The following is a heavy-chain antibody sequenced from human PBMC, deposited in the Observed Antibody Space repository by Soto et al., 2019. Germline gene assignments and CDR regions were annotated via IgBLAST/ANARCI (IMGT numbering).Heavy chain of an antibody. Sequence: VTGSGRAYIYTVTISFKNIVRQAPGQGLDWLGILNPGGGSTGTGKKFQCSVSMTRDTSKSTVYMELSSLRFEHTAVYYCVSRDGYNSYYYYGMDVWGKGTTVIVSS. V-gene: IGHV1-46*03. D-gene: IGHD5-12*01. CDR2: LNPGGGST. CDR3: VSRDGYNSYYYYGMDV. J-gene: IGHJ6*04. CDR1: IYTVTISF.